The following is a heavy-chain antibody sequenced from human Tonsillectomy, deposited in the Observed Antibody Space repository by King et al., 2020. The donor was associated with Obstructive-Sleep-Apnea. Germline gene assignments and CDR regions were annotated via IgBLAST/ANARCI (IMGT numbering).Heavy chain of an antibody. D-gene: IGHD2-15*01. CDR2: IYYSGST. Sequence: VQLQESGPGLVKPSETLSLTCTVSGGSISSYYWSWIRQPPGKGLEWIGYIYYSGSTNYNPSLKSRVTISVDTSKNQFSLKLSSVTAADTAVYYCARDPPACSGGSCYRTQAFDIWPRDNGHRLF. CDR3: ARDPPACSGGSCYRTQAFDI. J-gene: IGHJ3*02. V-gene: IGHV4-59*01. CDR1: GGSISSYY.